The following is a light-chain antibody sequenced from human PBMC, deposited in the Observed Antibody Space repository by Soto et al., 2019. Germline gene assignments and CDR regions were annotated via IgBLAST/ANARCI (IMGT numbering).Light chain of an antibody. CDR1: QSVSSSY. Sequence: EIVWTQSPGTLSLSPGEGATLSCRASQSVSSSYIAWYEQRPGQTPSLLIYGASTRATGIPDRFSGSGSGTHSTLTISRLEPEDFAVDYCQQYGSPGTFGQGTKVDIK. CDR3: QQYGSPGT. V-gene: IGKV3-20*01. CDR2: GAS. J-gene: IGKJ1*01.